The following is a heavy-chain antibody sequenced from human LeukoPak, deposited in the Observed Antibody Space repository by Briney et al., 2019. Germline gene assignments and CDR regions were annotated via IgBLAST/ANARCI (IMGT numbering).Heavy chain of an antibody. D-gene: IGHD6-19*01. CDR1: GFTFSNYG. CDR2: IWFDGSYK. J-gene: IGHJ4*02. Sequence: GGSLRLSCAASGFTFSNYGMHWVRQAPGKGLEWVAVIWFDGSYKYYADSVKGRFTISRDNSKNTLYLQMNSLRDEDTALYYCAKAGIGVVGYFDYWGQGTLVTVSS. V-gene: IGHV3-33*06. CDR3: AKAGIGVVGYFDY.